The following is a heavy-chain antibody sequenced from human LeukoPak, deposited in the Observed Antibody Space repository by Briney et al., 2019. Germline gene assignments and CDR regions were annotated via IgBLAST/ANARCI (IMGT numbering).Heavy chain of an antibody. V-gene: IGHV1-2*04. CDR3: AITGYSSGWYYFDY. CDR1: GYTFTGYY. CDR2: INPNSGGT. D-gene: IGHD6-19*01. J-gene: IGHJ4*02. Sequence: ASVKVSCKASGYTFTGYYMHWVRQAPGQGLEWIGWINPNSGGTNYAQKFQGWVTMTRDTSISTAYMELSRLRSDDTAVYYCAITGYSSGWYYFDYWGQGTLVTVSS.